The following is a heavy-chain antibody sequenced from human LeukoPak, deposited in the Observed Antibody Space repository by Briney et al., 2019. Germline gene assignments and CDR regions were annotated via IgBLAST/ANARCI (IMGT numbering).Heavy chain of an antibody. CDR2: IYYSGST. J-gene: IGHJ4*02. V-gene: IGHV4-59*08. D-gene: IGHD3-10*01. CDR1: GGSISSYY. Sequence: TSETLSLTCTVSGGSISSYYWSWIRQPPGKGLEWIGYIYYSGSTNYNPSLKSRVTISVDTSKNQFSLKLSSVTAADTAVYYCARHGSSDDYGSGSYYNPYYFDYWGQGTLVTVSS. CDR3: ARHGSSDDYGSGSYYNPYYFDY.